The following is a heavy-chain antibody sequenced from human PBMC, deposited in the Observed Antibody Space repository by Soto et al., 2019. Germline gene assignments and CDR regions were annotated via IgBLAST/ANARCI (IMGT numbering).Heavy chain of an antibody. CDR2: ISGSGSRT. D-gene: IGHD3-3*01. V-gene: IGHV3-23*01. J-gene: IGHJ6*03. Sequence: GGSLRLSCAASGFTFRNYAMTWVRQAPGKGLEWVSVISGSGSRTYYGESVKGRFTVSRDNSKNTLYLQLDSLRVEDTAVYYCAKGSLQSGFFHYFYLMDVWGQGTTVTVSS. CDR3: AKGSLQSGFFHYFYLMDV. CDR1: GFTFRNYA.